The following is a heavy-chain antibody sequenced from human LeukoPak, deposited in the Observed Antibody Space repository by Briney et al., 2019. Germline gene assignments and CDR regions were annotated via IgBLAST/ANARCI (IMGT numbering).Heavy chain of an antibody. CDR2: ISGSGGGT. CDR3: AKVGVAAAVNFDY. D-gene: IGHD6-13*01. J-gene: IGHJ4*02. Sequence: PGGSLRLSCAASGFTFSSYAMSWFRQAPGKGLEWVSAISGSGGGTYYADSVKGRFTISRDNSKNTLYLQMNSLRAEDTAVYYCAKVGVAAAVNFDYWGQGTLVTVSS. CDR1: GFTFSSYA. V-gene: IGHV3-23*01.